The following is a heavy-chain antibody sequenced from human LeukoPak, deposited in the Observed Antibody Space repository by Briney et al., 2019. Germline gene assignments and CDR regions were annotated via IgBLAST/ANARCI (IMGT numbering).Heavy chain of an antibody. V-gene: IGHV3-7*01. D-gene: IGHD6-13*01. J-gene: IGHJ4*02. Sequence: GGSLRLSCAASGFTFSSYWMSWVRQAPGKGLEWVANIKEDGSEKYYVDSVKGRFTISRDNAKNSVYLQMNSLRAEDTAVYYCARGSSSWFGGPYFDYWGQGTLVTVSS. CDR3: ARGSSSWFGGPYFDY. CDR1: GFTFSSYW. CDR2: IKEDGSEK.